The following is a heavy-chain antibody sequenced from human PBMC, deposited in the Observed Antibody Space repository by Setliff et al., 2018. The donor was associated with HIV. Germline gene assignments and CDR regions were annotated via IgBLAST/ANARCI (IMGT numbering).Heavy chain of an antibody. J-gene: IGHJ1*01. V-gene: IGHV4-39*02. Sequence: SETLSLTCNVSGGSISSSSFYWAWLRQPPGKEPEWIASIYYNTRTYYNLSLRSRVTISVDTSKNLFSLKLSSVTAADTAVYYCARSGPTTTFPKYFQHWGQGTLVTVSS. CDR2: IYYNTRT. D-gene: IGHD1-1*01. CDR3: ARSGPTTTFPKYFQH. CDR1: GGSISSSSFY.